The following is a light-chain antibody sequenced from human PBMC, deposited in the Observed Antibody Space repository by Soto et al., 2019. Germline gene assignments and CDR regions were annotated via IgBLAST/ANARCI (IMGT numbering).Light chain of an antibody. CDR3: SSYTSSSTLDYV. V-gene: IGLV2-14*01. CDR2: EVS. CDR1: SSDVGGYNY. J-gene: IGLJ1*01. Sequence: QSALTQPASVSGSPGQSITISCTGTSSDVGGYNYVSWYQQHPGKAPKLMIYEVSNRPSGVSNRFSGSKSGNTASLTISGLQAEDEADYYCSSYTSSSTLDYVFGTGTQLTVL.